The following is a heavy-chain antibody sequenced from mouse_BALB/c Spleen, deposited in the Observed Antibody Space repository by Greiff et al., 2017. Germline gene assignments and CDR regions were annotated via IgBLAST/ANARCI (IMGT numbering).Heavy chain of an antibody. D-gene: IGHD1-2*01. J-gene: IGHJ3*01. CDR2: INPSSGYT. CDR1: GYTFTSYT. V-gene: IGHV1-4*02. CDR3: ASQIHYSFAY. Sequence: VQLQQSAAELARPGASVKMSCKASGYTFTSYTMHWVKQRPGQGLEWIGYINPSSGYTEYNQKFKDKTTLTADKSSSTAYMQLSSLTSEDSAVYYCASQIHYSFAYWGQGTLVTVSA.